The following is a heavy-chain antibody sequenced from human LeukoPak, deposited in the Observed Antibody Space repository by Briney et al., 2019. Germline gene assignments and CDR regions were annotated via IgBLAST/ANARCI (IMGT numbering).Heavy chain of an antibody. CDR1: GGTFSNYA. Sequence: ALVKVSCKASGGTFSNYAVSWVRQAPGQGLEWMGGFIPVFGPANYAQKFQGRGTITADESTSTAYMELSSLRSEDTAVYYCARAGEVYNSGSYLEYWGQGTLVTVSS. V-gene: IGHV1-69*13. J-gene: IGHJ4*02. D-gene: IGHD6-19*01. CDR3: ARAGEVYNSGSYLEY. CDR2: FIPVFGPA.